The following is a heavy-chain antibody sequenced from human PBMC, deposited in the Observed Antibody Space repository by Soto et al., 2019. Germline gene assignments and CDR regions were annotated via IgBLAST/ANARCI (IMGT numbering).Heavy chain of an antibody. J-gene: IGHJ5*02. V-gene: IGHV1-18*01. CDR2: ISAYNGNT. D-gene: IGHD3-9*01. Sequence: ASVKVSCKASGYTFTSYGISWVRQAPGQGLEWIGWISAYNGNTNYAQKLQGRVTMTTDTSTSTAYMELRSLRSDDTAVYYCASVGTGSYYDILTGYYGWLDPWGQGTLVTVSS. CDR3: ASVGTGSYYDILTGYYGWLDP. CDR1: GYTFTSYG.